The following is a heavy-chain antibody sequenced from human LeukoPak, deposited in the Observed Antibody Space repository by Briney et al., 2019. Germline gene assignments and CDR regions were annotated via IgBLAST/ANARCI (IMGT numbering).Heavy chain of an antibody. CDR2: IRYDGSNK. D-gene: IGHD2-21*02. CDR3: ARGTVVTFDY. CDR1: GFTFSSYG. V-gene: IGHV3-33*01. J-gene: IGHJ4*02. Sequence: GGSLRLSCAASGFTFSSYGMHWVRQAPGKGLEWVAVIRYDGSNKYYADSVKGRFTISRDNSKNTLYLQMNTLRAEDTAVYYCARGTVVTFDYWGQGTLVTVSS.